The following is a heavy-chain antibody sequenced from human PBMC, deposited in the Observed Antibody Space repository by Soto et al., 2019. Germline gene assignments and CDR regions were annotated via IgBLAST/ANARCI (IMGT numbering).Heavy chain of an antibody. V-gene: IGHV5-51*01. J-gene: IGHJ6*02. CDR2: IYPGDSDT. CDR1: GYSFTSYW. Sequence: GESLKISCKGSGYSFTSYWIGWVRQMPGKCLEGMGIIYPGDSDTRYSPSFQGQVIISAYKSISTAYLQWSSLKSSDTARSYCARHGRVTKDYYYYGMDVWRQGTTVTVSS. CDR3: ARHGRVTKDYYYYGMDV. D-gene: IGHD4-17*01.